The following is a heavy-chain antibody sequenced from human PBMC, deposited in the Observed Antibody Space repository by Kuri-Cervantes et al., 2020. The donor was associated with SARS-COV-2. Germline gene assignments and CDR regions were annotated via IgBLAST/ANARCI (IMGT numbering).Heavy chain of an antibody. V-gene: IGHV3-15*01. CDR1: GFTFSDHY. J-gene: IGHJ4*02. Sequence: GGSLRLSCTGSGFTFSDHYMDWVRRAPGKGLEWVGRIKSKTDGGTTDYAAPVKGRFTISRDDSKNTLYLQMNSLRAEDTAVYYCAKVGAAAIGGFDYWGQGTLVTVSS. CDR3: AKVGAAAIGGFDY. D-gene: IGHD2-2*02. CDR2: IKSKTDGGTT.